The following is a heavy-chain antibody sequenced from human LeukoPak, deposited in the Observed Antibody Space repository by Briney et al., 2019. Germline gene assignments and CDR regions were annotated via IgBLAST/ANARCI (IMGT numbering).Heavy chain of an antibody. Sequence: SETLSLTCTVSGVSITNPFYSWAWIRQPPGKGLEWFGSIHSSGNTYYNPSLKSRVTISVDTSKDQFSLKLTSVTAADTATYYCARHYRREDWFDPWGQGTLVTVSS. D-gene: IGHD3-16*02. CDR3: ARHYRREDWFDP. CDR1: GVSITNPFYS. J-gene: IGHJ5*02. V-gene: IGHV4-39*01. CDR2: IHSSGNT.